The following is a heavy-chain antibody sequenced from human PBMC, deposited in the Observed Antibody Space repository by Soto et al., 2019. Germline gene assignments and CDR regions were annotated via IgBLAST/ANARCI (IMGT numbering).Heavy chain of an antibody. CDR3: SRRRRGSSAWFDF. J-gene: IGHJ4*02. D-gene: IGHD6-19*01. V-gene: IGHV4-34*02. CDR2: SSHNGVT. Sequence: QVQLQQWGAGLLKPSETLSLTCAVYGGSFRPYIWSWIRQPPGKGLEWIGESSHNGVTDFSPSVKSRATVSVDTSKNQFSLNLTSLTAADTAAYYCSRRRRGSSAWFDFWGQGTLVAVSS. CDR1: GGSFRPYI.